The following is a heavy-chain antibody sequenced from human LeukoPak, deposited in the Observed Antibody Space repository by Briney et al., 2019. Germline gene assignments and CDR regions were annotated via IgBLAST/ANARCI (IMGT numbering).Heavy chain of an antibody. CDR3: DTVGSGWYPIDY. V-gene: IGHV3-30*02. CDR1: GFTLSIYG. J-gene: IGHJ4*02. CDR2: IRYDGTSQ. Sequence: PGGSLRLSRATSGFTLSIYGMHWVRQAPGKGLGWVAFIRYDGTSQYYADSVKGRFTISRDNSKNTLYLHINRLRAEDRAECSCDTVGSGWYPIDYWGQETLGTVSS. D-gene: IGHD6-19*01.